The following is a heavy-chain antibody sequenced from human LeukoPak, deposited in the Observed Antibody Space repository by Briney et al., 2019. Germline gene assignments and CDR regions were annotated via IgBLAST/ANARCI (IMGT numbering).Heavy chain of an antibody. Sequence: SETLSLTCTVSGYSISSGYYWGWIRQPPGKGLEWIGSIYHSGSTYYNPSLKSRVTISVDRSKNQFSLKLSSVTAADTAVYYCARDRITMVRENWFDPWGQGTLVTVSS. CDR3: ARDRITMVRENWFDP. CDR2: IYHSGST. D-gene: IGHD3-10*01. J-gene: IGHJ5*02. V-gene: IGHV4-38-2*02. CDR1: GYSISSGYY.